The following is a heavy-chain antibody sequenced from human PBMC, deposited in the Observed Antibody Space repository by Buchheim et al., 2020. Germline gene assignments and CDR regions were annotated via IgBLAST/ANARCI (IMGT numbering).Heavy chain of an antibody. CDR2: IWYDGSNK. D-gene: IGHD4-17*01. CDR3: ARDPNGDYDYYGMDV. Sequence: QVQLVESGGGVVQPGRSLRLSCAASGFTFSSYGMHWVRQAPGKGLEWVAVIWYDGSNKYYADSVKGRFTISRDNSKNTLYLQMNSLRAEDTAVYYCARDPNGDYDYYGMDVWGQGTT. CDR1: GFTFSSYG. V-gene: IGHV3-33*01. J-gene: IGHJ6*02.